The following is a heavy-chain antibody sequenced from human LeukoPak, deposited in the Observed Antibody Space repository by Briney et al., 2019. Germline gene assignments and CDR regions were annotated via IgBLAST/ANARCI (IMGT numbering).Heavy chain of an antibody. J-gene: IGHJ4*02. CDR2: INPNSGGT. CDR1: GYTFTGYY. CDR3: ARAYYYDSSGYYLLSFDY. Sequence: GASVKVSCKASGYTFTGYYMHWVRQAPGQGLEWTGWINPNSGGTNYAQKFQGRVTMTRDTSISTAYMELSRLRSDDTAVYYCARAYYYDSSGYYLLSFDYWGQGTLVTVSS. D-gene: IGHD3-22*01. V-gene: IGHV1-2*02.